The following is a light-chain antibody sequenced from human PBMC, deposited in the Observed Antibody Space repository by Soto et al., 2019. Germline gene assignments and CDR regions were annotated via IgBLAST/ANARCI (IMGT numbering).Light chain of an antibody. V-gene: IGKV3-20*01. J-gene: IGKJ5*01. Sequence: EIVLAQSPGPLSLSPGDRATLSCRASQTVSNNYLAWCQQKPGQAPRVMMYGASSRDTGIPSRFSGGGSGTDFTLTISRLQPEDFAVYYCQQYASSPTTFGQGTRLEIK. CDR2: GAS. CDR1: QTVSNNY. CDR3: QQYASSPTT.